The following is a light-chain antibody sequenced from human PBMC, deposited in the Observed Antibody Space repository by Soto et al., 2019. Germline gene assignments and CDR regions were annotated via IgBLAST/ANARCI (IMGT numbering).Light chain of an antibody. CDR3: SSYTTTSTYV. CDR1: SSDVGGYDY. CDR2: EVT. Sequence: QSALTQPVSVSGSPGQSITISCTGTSSDVGGYDYVSWYQHHPGKAPKFMIYEVTNRPSGVSHRFSGSKSGNTASLTISGLQAEDEADYYCSSYTTTSTYVFGTGTKLTVL. J-gene: IGLJ1*01. V-gene: IGLV2-14*01.